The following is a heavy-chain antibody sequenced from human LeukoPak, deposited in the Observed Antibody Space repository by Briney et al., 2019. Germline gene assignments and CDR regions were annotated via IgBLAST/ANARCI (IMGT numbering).Heavy chain of an antibody. CDR1: GFTFCDYY. D-gene: IGHD2-15*01. CDR3: ARDPVHCSGGSCYHYGMDV. CDR2: ISSSGSTI. V-gene: IGHV3-11*01. J-gene: IGHJ6*02. Sequence: GGSLRLSCAASGFTFCDYYMSWIRQAPGKGLEWVSYISSSGSTIYYADSVKGRFTISRDNAKNSLYLQMNSLRAEDTAVYYCARDPVHCSGGSCYHYGMDVWGQGTTVTVSS.